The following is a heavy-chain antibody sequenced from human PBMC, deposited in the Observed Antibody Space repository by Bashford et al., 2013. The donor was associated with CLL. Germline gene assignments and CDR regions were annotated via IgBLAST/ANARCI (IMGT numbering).Heavy chain of an antibody. CDR2: ISYDGSNK. CDR3: ASLTDRHIVLIRGDWYFDL. D-gene: IGHD2-8*01. Sequence: GGSLRLSCAASGFTFSSYAMHWVRQAPGKGLEWVAVISYDGSNKYYADSVKGRFTISRDNSKNTLYLQMNSLRAEDTAVYYCASLTDRHIVLIRGDWYFDLWARG. V-gene: IGHV3-30-3*01. CDR1: GFTFSSYA. J-gene: IGHJ2*01.